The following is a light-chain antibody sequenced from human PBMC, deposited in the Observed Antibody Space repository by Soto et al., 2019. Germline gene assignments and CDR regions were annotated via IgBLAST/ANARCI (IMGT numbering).Light chain of an antibody. CDR2: EVT. Sequence: QSVLTQPASVTGSPRQSITISCTGTISDVGGYNRVSWYQQYPGTAPKLIIYEVTNRPSGVSGRFSGSKSGNTASLTISGLQAGDEADYYCSSYTTRNSWVFGGGTKLTVL. V-gene: IGLV2-14*01. CDR3: SSYTTRNSWV. CDR1: ISDVGGYNR. J-gene: IGLJ3*02.